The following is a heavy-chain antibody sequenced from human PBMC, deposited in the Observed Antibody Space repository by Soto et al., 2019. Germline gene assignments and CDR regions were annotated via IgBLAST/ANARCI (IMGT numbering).Heavy chain of an antibody. CDR1: GGTFSSYA. CDR3: AKDQKWLRFPYYYYGMDV. V-gene: IGHV1-69*05. Sequence: GASVKVSCKASGGTFSSYAISWVRQAPGQGLEWMGGIIPIFGSTYYADSVKGRFTISRDNSKNTLYLQMNSLRAEDTAVYYCAKDQKWLRFPYYYYGMDVWGQGTTVTVSS. D-gene: IGHD5-12*01. J-gene: IGHJ6*02. CDR2: IIPIFGST.